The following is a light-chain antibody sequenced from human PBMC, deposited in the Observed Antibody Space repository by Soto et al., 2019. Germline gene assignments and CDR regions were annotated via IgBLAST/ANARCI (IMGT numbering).Light chain of an antibody. CDR3: SSHAGSNNLA. CDR1: SSDLAIYNY. Sequence: QSALTQPASVSGSPGQSITISCTGTSSDLAIYNYVSWYQQQPGKAPKLMIYQVTNRPSGVPDRFSGSKSGNTASLTVSGLQAEDEADYYCSSHAGSNNLAFGGGTKLTVL. CDR2: QVT. J-gene: IGLJ2*01. V-gene: IGLV2-8*01.